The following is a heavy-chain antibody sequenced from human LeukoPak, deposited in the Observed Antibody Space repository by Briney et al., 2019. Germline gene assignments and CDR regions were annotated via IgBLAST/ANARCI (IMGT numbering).Heavy chain of an antibody. CDR2: IIPIFGTV. CDR3: ARFKGERYWYFDL. Sequence: SVKVSCKASGGTFSSYAISWVRQAPGQGLEWMGGIIPIFGTVNYAQKFQGRVTITADESTSTAYMELSSLRSEDTAVYYCARFKGERYWYFDLWGRGTLVTVSS. J-gene: IGHJ2*01. D-gene: IGHD1-26*01. CDR1: GGTFSSYA. V-gene: IGHV1-69*13.